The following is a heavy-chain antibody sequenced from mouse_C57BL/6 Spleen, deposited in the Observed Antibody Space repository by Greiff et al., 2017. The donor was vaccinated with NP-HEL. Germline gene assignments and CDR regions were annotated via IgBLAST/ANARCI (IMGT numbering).Heavy chain of an antibody. V-gene: IGHV1-52*01. CDR1: GYTFTSYW. D-gene: IGHD4-1*01. J-gene: IGHJ4*01. CDR3: ARRGVGRAMDY. CDR2: IDPSDSET. Sequence: QVQLQQPGAELVRPGSSVKLSCKASGYTFTSYWMHWVKQRPIQGLEWIGNIDPSDSETHYNQKFKDKATLTVDKSSSTAYMQVSSLTSEDSAVYYCARRGVGRAMDYWGQGTSVTVSS.